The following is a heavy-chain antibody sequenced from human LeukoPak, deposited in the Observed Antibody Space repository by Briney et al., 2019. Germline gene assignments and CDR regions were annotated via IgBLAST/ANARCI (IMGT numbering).Heavy chain of an antibody. CDR1: GGSFSDYY. CDR3: ARGYYDSSGYYY. D-gene: IGHD3-22*01. Sequence: SETLSLTCAVYGGSFSDYYWSWIRQPPGKGLEWIGEINHSGSTNYNPSLKSRVTISVDTSKNQFSLELSSVTAADTAVYYCARGYYDSSGYYYWGRGTLVTVSS. J-gene: IGHJ4*02. CDR2: INHSGST. V-gene: IGHV4-34*01.